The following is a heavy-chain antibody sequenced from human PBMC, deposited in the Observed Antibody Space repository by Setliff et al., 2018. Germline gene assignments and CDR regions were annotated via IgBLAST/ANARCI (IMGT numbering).Heavy chain of an antibody. Sequence: GGSLRPSCAASGFIFSGSAIHWVRQASGKGLEWVGRIRDKYNRYAIAYAASVEGRFTISRDDSKNMAYLQMNSLRAEDTAVYYCVSDTTSGWMLTNWGQGTLVTVSS. CDR1: GFIFSGSA. J-gene: IGHJ4*02. D-gene: IGHD6-25*01. CDR3: VSDTTSGWMLTN. CDR2: IRDKYNRYAI. V-gene: IGHV3-73*01.